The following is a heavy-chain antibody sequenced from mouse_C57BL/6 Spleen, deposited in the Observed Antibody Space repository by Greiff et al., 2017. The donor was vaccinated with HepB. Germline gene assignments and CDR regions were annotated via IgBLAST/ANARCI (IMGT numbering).Heavy chain of an antibody. CDR1: GFSLTSYG. Sequence: VQRVESGPGLVAPSQSLSITCTVSGFSLTSYGVHWVRQPPGKGLEWLVVIWSDGSTTYNSALKSRLSISKDNSKSQVFLKMNSLQTDDTAMYYCARRGDYGNYGAMDYWGQGTSVTVSS. V-gene: IGHV2-6*03. J-gene: IGHJ4*01. CDR2: IWSDGST. D-gene: IGHD2-1*01. CDR3: ARRGDYGNYGAMDY.